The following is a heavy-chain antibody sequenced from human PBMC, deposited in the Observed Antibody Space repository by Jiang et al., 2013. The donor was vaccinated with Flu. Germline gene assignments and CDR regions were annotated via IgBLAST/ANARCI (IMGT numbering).Heavy chain of an antibody. CDR1: GGSFNYYY. J-gene: IGHJ3*02. CDR2: ISYSGNS. CDR3: AGLYYDSWSDFYSDPFNI. D-gene: IGHD3-3*01. Sequence: VQLVESGPRLAKPSETLSLTCTVYGGSFNYYYWNWIRQPPGKGLEWIAHISYSGNSNYNPSLKSRATISQDTSRNQFSLKLRSVTAADTAVYYCAGLYYDSWSDFYSDPFNIWGRGTMVTVSS. V-gene: IGHV4-59*08.